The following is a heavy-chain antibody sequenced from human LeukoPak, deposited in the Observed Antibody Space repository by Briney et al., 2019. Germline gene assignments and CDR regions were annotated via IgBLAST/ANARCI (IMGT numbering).Heavy chain of an antibody. CDR3: ARTQSSRVTKLDY. J-gene: IGHJ4*02. D-gene: IGHD2-2*01. CDR2: IYPGDSDT. CDR1: GYSFTSYW. V-gene: IGHV5-51*01. Sequence: GESLKISCKGSGYSFTSYWIGWVRQVPGKGLEWMGIIYPGDSDTRYSPSFQGQVTISADKSISTAYLQWSSLKASDTAMYYCARTQSSRVTKLDYWGQGTLVTVSS.